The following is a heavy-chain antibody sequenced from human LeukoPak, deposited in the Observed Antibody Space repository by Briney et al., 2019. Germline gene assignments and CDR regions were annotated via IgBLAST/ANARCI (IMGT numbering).Heavy chain of an antibody. CDR3: ARDPYSGSYYDY. V-gene: IGHV3-30-3*01. D-gene: IGHD1-26*01. CDR2: ISYDGSDK. CDR1: GFTFRTYA. Sequence: GGSLRLSCAASGFTFRTYAMHWVRQAPGKGLEWVAFISYDGSDKSYAGSVKGLITVSRDNSKNTLYLQMNSLRAEDTAVYYCARDPYSGSYYDYWGQGTLVTVSS. J-gene: IGHJ4*02.